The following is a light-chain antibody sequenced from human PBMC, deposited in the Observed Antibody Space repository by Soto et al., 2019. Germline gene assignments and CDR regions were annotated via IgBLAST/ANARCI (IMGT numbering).Light chain of an antibody. CDR3: ETWDDSLTGVV. CDR1: SSNIRNNI. Sequence: QTVVTQPPSASGTPGQRVRISCSGSSSNIRNNIVNWYQQLPGTAPKFLINSRNQRPSGVPDRFSGSKSGTSASLAISGLQSEDEADYYCETWDDSLTGVVFGGGTKLTVL. V-gene: IGLV1-44*01. J-gene: IGLJ2*01. CDR2: SRN.